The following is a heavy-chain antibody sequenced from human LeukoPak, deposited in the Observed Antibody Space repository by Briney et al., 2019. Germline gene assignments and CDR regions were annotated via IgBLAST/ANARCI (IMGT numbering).Heavy chain of an antibody. CDR1: GFTFSSYA. CDR3: AKVRVRGDVATGPDY. J-gene: IGHJ4*02. V-gene: IGHV3-64*01. D-gene: IGHD3-10*01. CDR2: ISSNGGST. Sequence: GGSLRLSCAASGFTFSSYAMHWVRQAPGKGLEYVSAISSNGGSTYYANSVKGRFTISRDNSKNTLYLQMGSLRAEDMAVYYCAKVRVRGDVATGPDYWGQGTLVTVSS.